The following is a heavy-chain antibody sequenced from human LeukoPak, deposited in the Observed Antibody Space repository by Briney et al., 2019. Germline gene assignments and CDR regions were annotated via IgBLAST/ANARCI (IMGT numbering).Heavy chain of an antibody. CDR3: ARENGVPGAFDI. CDR2: ISYDGSNK. CDR1: GFTFSSYA. D-gene: IGHD2-8*01. J-gene: IGHJ3*02. V-gene: IGHV3-30-3*01. Sequence: RPGRSLRLSCAASGFTFSSYAMHWVRQAPGKGLEGVAVISYDGSNKYYADSVKGRFTISRDNSKNTLYLQMNSLRAEDTAVYYCARENGVPGAFDIWGQGTMVTVSS.